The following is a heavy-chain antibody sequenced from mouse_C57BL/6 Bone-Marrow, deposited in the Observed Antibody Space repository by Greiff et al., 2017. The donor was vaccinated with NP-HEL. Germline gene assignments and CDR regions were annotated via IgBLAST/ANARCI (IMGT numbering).Heavy chain of an antibody. CDR1: GYSITSGYY. CDR3: ARDGITTVVAGGDY. D-gene: IGHD1-1*01. J-gene: IGHJ2*01. CDR2: ISYDGSN. V-gene: IGHV3-6*01. Sequence: DVQLQESGPGLVKPSQSLSLTCSVTGYSITSGYYWNWIRQFPGNKLEWMGYISYDGSNNYNPSLKNRISITRDTSKNQFFLKLNSVTTEDTATYYCARDGITTVVAGGDYWGQGTTLTVSS.